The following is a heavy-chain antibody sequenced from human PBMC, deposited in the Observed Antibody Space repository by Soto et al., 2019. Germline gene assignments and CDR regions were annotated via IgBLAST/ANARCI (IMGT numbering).Heavy chain of an antibody. Sequence: EVQLVESGGGLVKPGGSLRLSCAASGFTFSRYSMNWVRKAPGKGLEWVSSISSTSSYIYYADSVKGRFTISRDNAKNSLYLQMNSLRAEDTAVYYCVSKGDDFWTRDFDYWGQGTLVTVSS. CDR1: GFTFSRYS. CDR2: ISSTSSYI. CDR3: VSKGDDFWTRDFDY. V-gene: IGHV3-21*01. J-gene: IGHJ4*02. D-gene: IGHD3-3*01.